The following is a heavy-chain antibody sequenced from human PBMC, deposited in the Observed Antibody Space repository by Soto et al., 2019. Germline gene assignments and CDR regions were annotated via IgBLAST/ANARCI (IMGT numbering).Heavy chain of an antibody. CDR2: ISGSGIST. CDR3: AKDSSSGSRAHFDY. J-gene: IGHJ4*02. V-gene: IGHV3-23*01. Sequence: PGGSLRLSCAASGFPFSSYAMSWVRQAPGKGLEWVSAISGSGISTYYADSVKGRFTISRDNSKNTLYLQMNSLRAEDTAVYYCAKDSSSGSRAHFDYWGQGTLVTVSS. CDR1: GFPFSSYA. D-gene: IGHD6-19*01.